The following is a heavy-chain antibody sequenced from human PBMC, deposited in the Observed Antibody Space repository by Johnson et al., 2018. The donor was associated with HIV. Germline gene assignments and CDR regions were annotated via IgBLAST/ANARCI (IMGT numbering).Heavy chain of an antibody. CDR3: ARDDTWGDAFDI. J-gene: IGHJ3*02. CDR1: GFTFSSHA. Sequence: VQLVESGGGLVQPGGSLRLSCAASGFTFSSHAMHWVRQAPGKGLEWVANIKQDGSEKYYVDSVKGRFTISRDNAKNSLYLQMNSLRAEDTAVYYCARDDTWGDAFDIWGQGTMVTVSS. D-gene: IGHD1-26*01. CDR2: IKQDGSEK. V-gene: IGHV3-7*03.